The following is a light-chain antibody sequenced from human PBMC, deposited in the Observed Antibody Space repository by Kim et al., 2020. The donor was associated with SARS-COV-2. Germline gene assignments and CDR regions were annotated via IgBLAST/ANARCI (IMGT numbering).Light chain of an antibody. V-gene: IGLV3-19*01. CDR1: SLRSYY. J-gene: IGLJ2*01. CDR3: NSRDSNDIVV. Sequence: VALGQTVSITCQGDSLRSYYATWYQQKPGQAPILVIYGKNNRPSGIPDRFSGSSSGNTASLTITGTQAGDEADYYCNSRDSNDIVVFGGGTKLTAL. CDR2: GKN.